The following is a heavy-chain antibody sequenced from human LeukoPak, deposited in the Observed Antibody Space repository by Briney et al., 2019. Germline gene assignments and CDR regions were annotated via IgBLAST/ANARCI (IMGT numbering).Heavy chain of an antibody. CDR3: ARVPRARGITGYFFDY. Sequence: GGALRLSCVASGFTFSNFWMNWVRQAPGKGLEWLAVTSYDGTIKYNVDSVRGRFTISRDDSKNTLFLQMNSLRPDDTGVYYCARVPRARGITGYFFDYWGQGTLVTVSS. J-gene: IGHJ4*02. CDR1: GFTFSNFW. D-gene: IGHD2-21*01. CDR2: TSYDGTIK. V-gene: IGHV3-30*03.